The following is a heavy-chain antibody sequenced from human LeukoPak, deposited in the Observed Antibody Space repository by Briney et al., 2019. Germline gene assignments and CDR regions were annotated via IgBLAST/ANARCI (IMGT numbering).Heavy chain of an antibody. CDR1: GFSFITNG. Sequence: GGSLRLSCAASGFSFITNGIHWVRQAPGKGLEWVAFIPYDGSKKYYTDSVKGRFTISRDNSKNTMYLQMNSLRPEDTAVYYRAKDGFGGGTFPYYLDNWGRGTLVTVSS. V-gene: IGHV3-30*02. CDR3: AKDGFGGGTFPYYLDN. CDR2: IPYDGSKK. D-gene: IGHD3-3*01. J-gene: IGHJ4*02.